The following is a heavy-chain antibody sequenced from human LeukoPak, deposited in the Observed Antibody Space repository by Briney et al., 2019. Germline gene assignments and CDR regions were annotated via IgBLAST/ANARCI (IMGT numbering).Heavy chain of an antibody. Sequence: GGPLRLSCGASGFTFTIYGMHGVRQAPGKGLEWVADISYYGSDKSYADSVKGRFTISRDNSKNTLYLQMNSLRAEDTAVYYCAKDLVGSSWSHGFDYWGQGTLVTVSS. CDR3: AKDLVGSSWSHGFDY. CDR1: GFTFTIYG. CDR2: ISYYGSDK. J-gene: IGHJ4*02. D-gene: IGHD6-13*01. V-gene: IGHV3-30*18.